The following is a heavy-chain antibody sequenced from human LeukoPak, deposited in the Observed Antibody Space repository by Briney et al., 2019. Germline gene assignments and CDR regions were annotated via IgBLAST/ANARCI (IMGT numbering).Heavy chain of an antibody. CDR3: ASTITVTTDY. J-gene: IGHJ4*02. V-gene: IGHV4-31*03. CDR2: IYYSGST. Sequence: SSETLSLTCTVSGGSISSGGYYWSWIRQHPGKGLEWIGYIYYSGSTSYKPSLKSRVTISVDTSKNQFSLRLSSVTAADTAVYYCASTITVTTDYWGQGTLVTVSS. CDR1: GGSISSGGYY. D-gene: IGHD4-17*01.